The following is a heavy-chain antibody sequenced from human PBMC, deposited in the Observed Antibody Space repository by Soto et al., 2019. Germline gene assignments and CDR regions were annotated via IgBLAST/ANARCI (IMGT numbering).Heavy chain of an antibody. Sequence: SETLSLTCTVSGGSISSYYWSWIRQPPGKGLEWIGYIYYSGSTNYNPSLKSRVTISVDTSKNQLSLKLSSVTAADTAVYYCARLTREMVRGVINYYYYYYMDVWGKGTTVTVSS. CDR3: ARLTREMVRGVINYYYYYYMDV. V-gene: IGHV4-59*08. D-gene: IGHD3-10*01. CDR1: GGSISSYY. CDR2: IYYSGST. J-gene: IGHJ6*03.